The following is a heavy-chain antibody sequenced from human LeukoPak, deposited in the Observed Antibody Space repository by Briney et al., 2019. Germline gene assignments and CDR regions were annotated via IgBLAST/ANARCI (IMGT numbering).Heavy chain of an antibody. V-gene: IGHV3-7*01. J-gene: IGHJ4*02. Sequence: GGSLRLSCTVSGFTFSDYWMSWVRQVPGKGLEWVANINQHGSSQYYVDSVKGRFAISRDNAKNSLYLQMNSLRADGTSVYYCARSPATGTVDYWGQGTMVAVSS. CDR2: INQHGSSQ. CDR3: ARSPATGTVDY. D-gene: IGHD1-1*01. CDR1: GFTFSDYW.